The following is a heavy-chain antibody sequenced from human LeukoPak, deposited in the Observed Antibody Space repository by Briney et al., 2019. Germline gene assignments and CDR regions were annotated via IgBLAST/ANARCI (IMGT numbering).Heavy chain of an antibody. D-gene: IGHD7-27*01. V-gene: IGHV3-33*01. CDR1: GFTFSSYG. CDR2: IWYDGSNK. CDR3: ARGGLGIGDFDI. J-gene: IGHJ3*02. Sequence: PGGSLRLSWAAAGFTFSSYGMHWVRQAPGKGLEWGAVIWYDGSNKYYADSVKGRFTTSRDNSKNTLYLQMNSLRAENTAVYYCARGGLGIGDFDIWGQGTMVTVSS.